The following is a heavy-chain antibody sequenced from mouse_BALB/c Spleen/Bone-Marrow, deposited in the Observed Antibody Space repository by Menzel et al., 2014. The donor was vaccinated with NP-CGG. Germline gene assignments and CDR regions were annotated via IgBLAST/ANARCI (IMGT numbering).Heavy chain of an antibody. V-gene: IGHV14-4*02. CDR3: NEGYGNYGY. CDR2: IDPENGDT. CDR1: GFNIKDYY. D-gene: IGHD2-10*02. J-gene: IGHJ2*01. Sequence: EVQLQESGAELVRSGASVKLSCTASGFNIKDYYMHWVKQRPEQGLEWIGWIDPENGDTEYAPKFQGKATMTADTSSNTAYLQRSRLTSEDADVCYCNEGYGNYGYWGQGTTLTVSS.